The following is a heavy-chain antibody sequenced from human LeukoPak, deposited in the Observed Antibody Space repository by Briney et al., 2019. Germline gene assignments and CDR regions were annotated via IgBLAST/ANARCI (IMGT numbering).Heavy chain of an antibody. CDR2: INPNSGGT. D-gene: IGHD6-19*01. Sequence: ASVKVSCKASGYTFTGYYMHWVRQAPGQGLEWMGRINPNSGGTNYAQKFQDRVTMTRDTSISTAYMELSRLRSDDTAVYYCARDSARIPVARVVWYFDLWGRGTLVTVSS. J-gene: IGHJ2*01. V-gene: IGHV1-2*06. CDR1: GYTFTGYY. CDR3: ARDSARIPVARVVWYFDL.